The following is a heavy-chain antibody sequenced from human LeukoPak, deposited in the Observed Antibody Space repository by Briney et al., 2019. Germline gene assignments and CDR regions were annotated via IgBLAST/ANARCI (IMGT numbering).Heavy chain of an antibody. D-gene: IGHD6-19*01. V-gene: IGHV4-59*01. CDR3: ARIDAVAATPTSFDY. J-gene: IGHJ4*02. CDR2: IYYSGTT. Sequence: PSETLSLTCTGSGGSISSYYWSWIRQPPGKGLEWIGDIYYSGTTNYNPSLKSRVTISLDTSKNQFSLRLSSVTAADTAVYYCARIDAVAATPTSFDYWGQGTLVTVSS. CDR1: GGSISSYY.